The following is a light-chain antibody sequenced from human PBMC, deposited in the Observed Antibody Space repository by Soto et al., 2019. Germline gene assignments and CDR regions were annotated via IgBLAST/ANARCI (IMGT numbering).Light chain of an antibody. J-gene: IGLJ1*01. CDR1: SSNIASNT. Sequence: QSVLTQPPSASGTPGQRVTVSCSGSSSNIASNTVNWYQQLPGTAPKLLIYSNDQRPSGVPDRFSASKSGTSASLAISGLQSEDEADYYCASWDGSLNGHVFGTGTKLTVL. CDR2: SND. CDR3: ASWDGSLNGHV. V-gene: IGLV1-44*01.